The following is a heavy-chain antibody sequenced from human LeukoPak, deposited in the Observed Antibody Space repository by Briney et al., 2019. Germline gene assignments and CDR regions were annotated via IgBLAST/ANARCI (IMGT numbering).Heavy chain of an antibody. Sequence: ASVTVSCKASGYTFTGYYMHWVRQAPGQGLEWMGWINPNSGGTNYAQKFQGRVTITRDTSISTAYMELSRLRSDDTAVYYCAIPPGYCSSTSCYTFDYWGQGTLVSVSS. V-gene: IGHV1-2*02. J-gene: IGHJ4*02. CDR3: AIPPGYCSSTSCYTFDY. CDR2: INPNSGGT. CDR1: GYTFTGYY. D-gene: IGHD2-2*02.